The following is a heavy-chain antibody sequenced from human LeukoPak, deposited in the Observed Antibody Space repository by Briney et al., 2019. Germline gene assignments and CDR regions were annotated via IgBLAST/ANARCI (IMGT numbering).Heavy chain of an antibody. CDR1: GFTFSSYS. V-gene: IGHV3-21*01. CDR2: ISSSSSYI. J-gene: IGHJ4*02. D-gene: IGHD2-21*02. CDR3: ARGPCGGDCSDPSFDY. Sequence: PGGPLRLSCAASGFTFSSYSMNWVRQAPGKGLEWVSSISSSSSYIYYADSVKGRFTISRDNAKNSLYLQMNSLRAEDTAVYYCARGPCGGDCSDPSFDYWGQGTLVTVSS.